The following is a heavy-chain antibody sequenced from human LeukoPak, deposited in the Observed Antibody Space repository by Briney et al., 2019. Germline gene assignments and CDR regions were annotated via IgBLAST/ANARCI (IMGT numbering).Heavy chain of an antibody. CDR3: ARIDGSGSYYNDYYFVY. J-gene: IGHJ4*02. D-gene: IGHD3-10*01. V-gene: IGHV5-51*01. CDR1: GYSFTSYW. CDR2: IYPGDSDT. Sequence: GESLKISCQGSGYSFTSYWIAWVRQMPGKGLEWMGTIYPGDSDTRYSPSFQGQVTISADRSISTAYLQWTILKASDSAMFYCARIDGSGSYYNDYYFVYWGQGTLVTVSS.